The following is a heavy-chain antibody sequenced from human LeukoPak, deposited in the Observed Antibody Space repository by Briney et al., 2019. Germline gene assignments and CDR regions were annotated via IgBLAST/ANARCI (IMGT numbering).Heavy chain of an antibody. CDR2: ISSSSSYI. Sequence: SGGSLRLSCAASGFTFSSYSMNWVRQAPGKGLEWVSSISSSSSYIYYADSVKGRFTISRDNARNSLYLQMNSLRAEDTAVYYCARGYTNYGYAFDIWGQGTMVTVSS. J-gene: IGHJ3*02. D-gene: IGHD4-11*01. CDR3: ARGYTNYGYAFDI. CDR1: GFTFSSYS. V-gene: IGHV3-21*01.